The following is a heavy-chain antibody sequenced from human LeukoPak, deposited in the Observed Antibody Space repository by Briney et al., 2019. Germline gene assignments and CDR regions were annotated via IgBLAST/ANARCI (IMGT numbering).Heavy chain of an antibody. CDR3: ARHVRIAAAGYYYGMDV. V-gene: IGHV4-39*01. J-gene: IGHJ6*02. CDR1: GGSISSSSYY. CDR2: IYYSGST. D-gene: IGHD6-13*01. Sequence: PSETLSLTCTVSGGSISSSSYYWGWIRQPPGKGLEWIGSIYYSGSTYYNPSLKSRVTISVDTSKNQFSPKLSSVTAADTAVYYCARHVRIAAAGYYYGMDVWGQGTTVTVSS.